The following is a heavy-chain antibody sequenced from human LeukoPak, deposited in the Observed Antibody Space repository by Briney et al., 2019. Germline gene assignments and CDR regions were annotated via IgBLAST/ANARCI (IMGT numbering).Heavy chain of an antibody. Sequence: SETLSLTCAVYGGSFSSYYWSWIRQPPGKGLEWIGNFYYSGSTNYNPSLKSRVTISVDTSKSQSSLKVSSVTAADTAVYYCARGSSSSFNFDLWGRGTLVTVSS. CDR2: FYYSGST. D-gene: IGHD6-13*01. CDR3: ARGSSSSFNFDL. V-gene: IGHV4-59*01. CDR1: GGSFSSYY. J-gene: IGHJ2*01.